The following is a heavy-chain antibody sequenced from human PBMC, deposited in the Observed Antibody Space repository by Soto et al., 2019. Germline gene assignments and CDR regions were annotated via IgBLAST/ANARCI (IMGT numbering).Heavy chain of an antibody. V-gene: IGHV4-30-2*01. D-gene: IGHD5-18*01. CDR1: GGSISSGGDS. Sequence: QLQLQESGSGLVKPSQTLSLTCAVSGGSISSGGDSWSWIRQPPGKGLEGIGYIYHSGSTYYNPSLKSRVTISVDRSKSQFSLKLSSVTAADTAVYYCARVWGYSYGLASDIWGQGTMVTVSS. J-gene: IGHJ3*02. CDR2: IYHSGST. CDR3: ARVWGYSYGLASDI.